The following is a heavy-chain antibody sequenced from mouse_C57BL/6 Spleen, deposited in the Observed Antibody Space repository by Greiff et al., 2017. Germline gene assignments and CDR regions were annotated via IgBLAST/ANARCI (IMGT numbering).Heavy chain of an antibody. CDR3: ARWRPITTVVADYFDY. Sequence: QVQLHQSGAELVRPGSSVKLSCKDSYFAFMASAMHWVMQSPGHGLEWIGSFTMYSDATEYSDNFKGQATLTANTSQSTAYMELSSLTSEDSAVYYCARWRPITTVVADYFDYWGQGTTLTVSS. D-gene: IGHD1-1*01. CDR2: FTMYSDAT. CDR1: YFAFMASA. V-gene: IGHV1-49*01. J-gene: IGHJ2*01.